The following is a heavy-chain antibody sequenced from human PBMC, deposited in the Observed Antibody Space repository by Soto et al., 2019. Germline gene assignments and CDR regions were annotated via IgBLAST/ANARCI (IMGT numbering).Heavy chain of an antibody. J-gene: IGHJ4*02. CDR3: ARAAIAARWGDY. V-gene: IGHV4-34*01. Sequence: SETLSLSCAVYGGSFSGYSWSWIRQPPGKGLEWIGEINRSGSTNYNPSLKSRVTISVDTSKNQFSLKLSSVTAADTAVYYCARAAIAARWGDYWGQGTLVTVSS. CDR2: INRSGST. CDR1: GGSFSGYS. D-gene: IGHD6-6*01.